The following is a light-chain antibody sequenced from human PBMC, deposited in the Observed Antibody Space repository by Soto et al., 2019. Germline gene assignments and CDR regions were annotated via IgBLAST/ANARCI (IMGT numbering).Light chain of an antibody. CDR3: QQYNNWWT. V-gene: IGKV3-15*01. Sequence: EIVMTQSPATLSVSPGERATLSCRASQSVSSDLAWYQQKPGQAPGLLIYGASTRATGIAARFSGSGSGTEFTLTISSLQSEHFAVYYCQQYNNWWTFGQGTKVEIK. CDR2: GAS. CDR1: QSVSSD. J-gene: IGKJ1*01.